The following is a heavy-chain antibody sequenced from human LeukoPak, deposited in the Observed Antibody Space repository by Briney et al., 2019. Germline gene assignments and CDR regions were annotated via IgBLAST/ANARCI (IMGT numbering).Heavy chain of an antibody. CDR1: GFTFSSYG. Sequence: QPGRSLRLSCAASGFTFSSYGMHWVRQAPGKGLEWVAVIWYDGSNKYYADSVEGRFTISRDNSKNTLYLQMNSLRAEDTAVYYCARDLHHYYGSGSYYNAFGYWGQGTLVTVSS. J-gene: IGHJ4*02. D-gene: IGHD3-10*01. V-gene: IGHV3-33*01. CDR2: IWYDGSNK. CDR3: ARDLHHYYGSGSYYNAFGY.